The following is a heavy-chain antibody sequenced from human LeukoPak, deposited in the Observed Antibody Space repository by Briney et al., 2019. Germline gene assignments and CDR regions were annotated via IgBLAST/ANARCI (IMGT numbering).Heavy chain of an antibody. CDR3: AKDRTVTTGLYYFDY. J-gene: IGHJ4*02. CDR2: ISYDGSSK. CDR1: GFTFSSYG. D-gene: IGHD4-17*01. V-gene: IGHV3-30*18. Sequence: GGSLRLSCAASGFTFSSYGMHWVRQAPGKGLEWVAVISYDGSSKYYADSVKGRFTISRDNSKNTLYLQMNSLRAEDTAVYYCAKDRTVTTGLYYFDYWGQGTLVTVSS.